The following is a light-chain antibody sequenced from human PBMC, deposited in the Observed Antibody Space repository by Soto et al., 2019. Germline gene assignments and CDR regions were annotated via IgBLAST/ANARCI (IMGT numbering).Light chain of an antibody. CDR3: QQCNGYSRK. CDR2: DDS. V-gene: IGKV1-5*01. Sequence: IQMTQAPSARAESVVDRVTITCGASQSISNWLAWYQPKPGKAPKLLIYDDSSLERGVPSRFSGSGSGKEFTLTISSLQTDEFATYYCQQCNGYSRKCGQGNK. CDR1: QSISNW. J-gene: IGKJ1*01.